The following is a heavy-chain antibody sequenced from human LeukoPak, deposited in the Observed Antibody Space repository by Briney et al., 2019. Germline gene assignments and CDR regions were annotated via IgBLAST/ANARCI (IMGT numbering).Heavy chain of an antibody. CDR1: GYTFTGYY. Sequence: GASVKVSCKASGYTFTGYYMHWVRQAPGQGLEWMGWNNPNSGGTNYAQKFQGRVTMTRDTSISTTYMELSRLRSDDTAVYYCARDTAFIGYCSSTSCYPPYYFDYWGQGTLVTVSS. V-gene: IGHV1-2*02. J-gene: IGHJ4*02. CDR3: ARDTAFIGYCSSTSCYPPYYFDY. CDR2: NNPNSGGT. D-gene: IGHD2-2*01.